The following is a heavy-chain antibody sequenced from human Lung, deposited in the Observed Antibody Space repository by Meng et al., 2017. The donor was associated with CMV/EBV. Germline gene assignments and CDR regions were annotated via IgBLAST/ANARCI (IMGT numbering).Heavy chain of an antibody. J-gene: IGHJ2*01. V-gene: IGHV3-23*01. CDR2: IDGSAGGT. CDR1: YA. D-gene: IGHD2-15*01. Sequence: YAMSWVRQAPGKGLEWVSSIDGSAGGTYFADSVKGRFTISRDNSENTLFLQMNSLRAEDTAIYYCARYIYCSGSLCYSVPYWYFDLWGRGTLVTVSS. CDR3: ARYIYCSGSLCYSVPYWYFDL.